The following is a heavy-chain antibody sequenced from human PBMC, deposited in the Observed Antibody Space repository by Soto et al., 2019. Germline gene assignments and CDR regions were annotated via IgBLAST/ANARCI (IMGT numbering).Heavy chain of an antibody. CDR2: VYYTETT. D-gene: IGHD3-10*02. CDR1: GGSINSSDHF. V-gene: IGHV4-39*01. CDR3: ARQRVLSTNMFITSFDP. Sequence: PSLTLSLTCSLSGGSINSSDHFWGWIRQTPGKGLEWLGSVYYTETTYYNPSRKSPVTISVETSRNTFSLKVNSVTAADTGIYYCARQRVLSTNMFITSFDPWGQGTLVTVSS. J-gene: IGHJ5*02.